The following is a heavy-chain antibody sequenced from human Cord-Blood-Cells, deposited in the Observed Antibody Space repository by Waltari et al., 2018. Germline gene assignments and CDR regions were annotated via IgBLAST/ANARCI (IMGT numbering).Heavy chain of an antibody. V-gene: IGHV3-30*04. J-gene: IGHJ4*02. CDR1: GFTFSSYA. CDR3: ARAAAAGFDY. D-gene: IGHD6-13*01. CDR2: ISYDGSNK. Sequence: QVQLVESGGGVVQPGRSLRLSCAAPGFTFSSYAMHWVRQAPGKGLEWVAVISYDGSNKYYADSVKGRFTISRDNSKNTLYLQMNSLRAEDTAVYYCARAAAAGFDYWGQGTLVTVSS.